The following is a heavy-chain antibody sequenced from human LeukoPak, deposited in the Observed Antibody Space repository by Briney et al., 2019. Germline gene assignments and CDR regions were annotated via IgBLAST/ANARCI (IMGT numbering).Heavy chain of an antibody. Sequence: SXAASXFTFSSYAMSRVRQAPGKGREWVSAISGSGGSTYYADSVKGRFTISRDNSKNTLYLQMNSLRAEDTAVYYCAKEENGGYDSWGQGTLVTVSS. CDR2: ISGSGGST. CDR3: AKEENGGYDS. CDR1: XFTFSSYA. J-gene: IGHJ5*02. V-gene: IGHV3-23*01. D-gene: IGHD5-12*01.